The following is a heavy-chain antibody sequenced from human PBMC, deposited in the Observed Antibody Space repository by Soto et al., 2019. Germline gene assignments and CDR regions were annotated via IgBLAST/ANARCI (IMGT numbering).Heavy chain of an antibody. Sequence: QVQLVQSGAEVKKPGASVKVSCKVSGYTLTELSMHWVRQAPGKGLEWMGGFDPEDGETIYAQKFQGRVTMTEDTSTDPAYMELSSLRSEDTAVYYCATSRRDYDIFTGYDLLGWGAFDIWGQGTMVTVSS. V-gene: IGHV1-24*01. CDR1: GYTLTELS. J-gene: IGHJ3*02. CDR2: FDPEDGET. CDR3: ATSRRDYDIFTGYDLLGWGAFDI. D-gene: IGHD3-9*01.